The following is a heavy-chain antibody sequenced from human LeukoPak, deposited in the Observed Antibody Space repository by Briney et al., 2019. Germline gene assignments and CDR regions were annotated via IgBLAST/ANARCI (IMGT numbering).Heavy chain of an antibody. Sequence: GGSLRLSCAASGFTFDDYAMHWVRQAPGKGLEWVSGISWNSGSIGYADSVKGRFTISRDNAKNSLYLQMNSLRAEDTAVYYCARSFLSIAAAATDYWGQGTLVTVSS. V-gene: IGHV3-9*01. CDR2: ISWNSGSI. CDR3: ARSFLSIAAAATDY. CDR1: GFTFDDYA. D-gene: IGHD6-13*01. J-gene: IGHJ4*02.